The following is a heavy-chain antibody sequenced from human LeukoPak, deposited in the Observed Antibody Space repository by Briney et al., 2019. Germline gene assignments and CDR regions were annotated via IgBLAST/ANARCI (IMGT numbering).Heavy chain of an antibody. D-gene: IGHD4-11*01. V-gene: IGHV1-2*02. Sequence: ASVKVSCKASGYTFTSYGISWVRQAPGQGLEWMGWINPNSGGTNYAQKFQGRVTMTRDTSISTAYMELSRLRSDDTAVYYCARVRSGNYGGHPDYWGQGTLVTVSS. J-gene: IGHJ4*02. CDR1: GYTFTSYG. CDR3: ARVRSGNYGGHPDY. CDR2: INPNSGGT.